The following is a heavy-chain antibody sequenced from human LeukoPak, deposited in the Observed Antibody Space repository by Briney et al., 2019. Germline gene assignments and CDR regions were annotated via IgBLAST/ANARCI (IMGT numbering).Heavy chain of an antibody. V-gene: IGHV3-21*01. CDR1: GFTLSSYI. J-gene: IGHJ4*02. CDR3: ARVGRGSGSHYNY. CDR2: TSGSSSYI. D-gene: IGHD3-10*01. Sequence: RGSLRLSCAASGFTLSSYIMNWVPQAPRKGLEWVSSTSGSSSYIYYADSVKGRFTISRDNANNSLYLQMNSLRAEDTAVYYCARVGRGSGSHYNYWGQGTLVTVSS.